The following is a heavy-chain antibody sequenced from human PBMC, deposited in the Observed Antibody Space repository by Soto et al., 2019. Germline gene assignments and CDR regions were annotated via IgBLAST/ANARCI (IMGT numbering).Heavy chain of an antibody. V-gene: IGHV1-69*02. CDR2: IIPILGIA. CDR3: ARAELYYYGSGGESDAFDI. J-gene: IGHJ3*02. CDR1: GGTFSSYT. Sequence: SVKVSCKASGGTFSSYTISWVRQAPGQGLDWMGRIIPILGIANYAQKFQGRVTITADKSTSTAYMELSSLRSEDTAVYYCARAELYYYGSGGESDAFDIWGQGTMVTVS. D-gene: IGHD3-10*01.